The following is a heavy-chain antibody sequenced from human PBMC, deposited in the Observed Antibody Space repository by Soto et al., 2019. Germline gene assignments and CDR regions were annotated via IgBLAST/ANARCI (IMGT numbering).Heavy chain of an antibody. J-gene: IGHJ5*02. D-gene: IGHD3-3*01. CDR2: MYHSGST. V-gene: IGHV4-30-2*01. CDR3: ARAHYDFWSGFRGSRHNWFDP. Sequence: SETLSLTCAVSGGSISSGGYSWSWIRQPPGKGLEWIGYMYHSGSTYYNPSLKSRVTISVDRSKNQFSLKLSSVTAADTAVYYCARAHYDFWSGFRGSRHNWFDPWGQGTLVTVSS. CDR1: GGSISSGGYS.